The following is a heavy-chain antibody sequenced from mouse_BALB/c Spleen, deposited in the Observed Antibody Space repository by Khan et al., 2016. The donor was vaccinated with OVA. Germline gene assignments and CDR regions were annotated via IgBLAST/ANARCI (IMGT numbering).Heavy chain of an antibody. CDR3: ARGNYYGYYFDY. CDR1: GYSITSGYA. CDR2: ISYSGGT. Sequence: EVQLQESGPGLVKPSQSLSLTCTVTGYSITSGYAWNWIRQFPGNKLEWMGYISYSGGTSYNPSLKSRISITRDTSKNKFFMQLNSVTTEDTATHYCARGNYYGYYFDYWGQGTTLTVSS. D-gene: IGHD1-1*01. J-gene: IGHJ2*01. V-gene: IGHV3-2*02.